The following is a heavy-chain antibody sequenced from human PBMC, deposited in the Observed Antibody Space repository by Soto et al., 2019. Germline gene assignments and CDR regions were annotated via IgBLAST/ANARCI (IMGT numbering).Heavy chain of an antibody. D-gene: IGHD6-19*01. Sequence: GGSLRLSCAASGFTFSNAWMNWVRQAPGKGLEWVGRIKSKTDGGTTDYAAPVKGRFTISRDDSKNTLYLQMNSLKTEDTAVYYCASRSSGWYFDDSGQGTLVTVSS. CDR2: IKSKTDGGTT. CDR1: GFTFSNAW. V-gene: IGHV3-15*07. J-gene: IGHJ4*02. CDR3: ASRSSGWYFDD.